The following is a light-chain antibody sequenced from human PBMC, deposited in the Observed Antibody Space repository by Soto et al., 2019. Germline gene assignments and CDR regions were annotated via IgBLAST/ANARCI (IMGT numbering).Light chain of an antibody. Sequence: DIQMTQSPSSLPASVGDRVTLTCRASQSISTYLNWYQQKPGKAPKLLIYAASSLQSGVPSRLSGSGSGTDVTLTISSLQPEEYATYYWQQSYTIPYTFGQGTKLEIK. CDR3: QQSYTIPYT. V-gene: IGKV1-39*01. J-gene: IGKJ2*01. CDR2: AAS. CDR1: QSISTY.